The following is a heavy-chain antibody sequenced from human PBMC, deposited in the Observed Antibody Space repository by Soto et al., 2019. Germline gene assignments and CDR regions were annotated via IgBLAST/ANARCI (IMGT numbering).Heavy chain of an antibody. Sequence: SSETLSLTCTVSGGSISSYYWSWIRQPPGKGLEWIGYIYYSGSTNYNPSIKSRVNISVDTSKNQFSLKLSSVTAADTAVYYCERVTTVTLTFDSWGKGTRVTVP. CDR3: ERVTTVTLTFDS. V-gene: IGHV4-59*01. CDR2: IYYSGST. D-gene: IGHD4-17*01. J-gene: IGHJ4*02. CDR1: GGSISSYY.